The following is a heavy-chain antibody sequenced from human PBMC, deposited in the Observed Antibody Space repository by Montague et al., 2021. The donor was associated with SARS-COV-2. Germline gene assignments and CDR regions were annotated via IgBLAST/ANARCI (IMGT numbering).Heavy chain of an antibody. CDR1: GGSISSYY. CDR2: IYHSGST. CDR3: ARSQDCSTTSCHFDY. V-gene: IGHV4-59*08. J-gene: IGHJ4*02. Sequence: SETLSLTCTVSGGSISSYYWSWIRQPPGKGLEWIGSIYHSGSTYYNPSLKSRVTIPVDTSKNQFSLKLSSVTAANTAVYYCARSQDCSTTSCHFDYWGQGTLVTVSS. D-gene: IGHD2-2*01.